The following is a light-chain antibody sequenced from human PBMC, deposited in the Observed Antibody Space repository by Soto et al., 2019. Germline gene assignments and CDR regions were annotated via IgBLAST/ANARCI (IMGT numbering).Light chain of an antibody. CDR1: QTISTY. CDR3: QQSYSTPLT. CDR2: STS. J-gene: IGKJ1*01. V-gene: IGKV1-39*01. Sequence: DIQMTQSPSSLSASVGDRVTITCRASQTISTYLNWYQHRPGQAPKLLMYSTSRLHGGVPSRFSGGGSGTDFTLTISSLRPEDFATYYCQQSYSTPLTFGQGTRVEVK.